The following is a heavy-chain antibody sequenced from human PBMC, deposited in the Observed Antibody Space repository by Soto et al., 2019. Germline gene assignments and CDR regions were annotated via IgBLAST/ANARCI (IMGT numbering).Heavy chain of an antibody. CDR1: GYSFTSYW. CDR3: ASTYCSSTSCPYYYYGMDV. D-gene: IGHD2-2*01. Sequence: GESLKISCKGSGYSFTSYWISWVRQMPGKGLEWMGRIDPSDSYTNYSPSFQGHVTISADKSISTAYLQWSSLKASDTAMYYCASTYCSSTSCPYYYYGMDVWGKGTTVTVSS. J-gene: IGHJ6*04. CDR2: IDPSDSYT. V-gene: IGHV5-10-1*01.